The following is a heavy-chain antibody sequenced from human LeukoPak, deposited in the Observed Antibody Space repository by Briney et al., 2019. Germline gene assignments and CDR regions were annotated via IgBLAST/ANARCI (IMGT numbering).Heavy chain of an antibody. D-gene: IGHD2-8*01. CDR2: INTYGGST. J-gene: IGHJ3*01. CDR3: ARGRYYMLF. CDR1: GYTFTSYY. V-gene: IGHV1-46*01. Sequence: GASVEVSCKASGYTFTSYYMHWVRQSPGQGLEWMGIINTYGGSTSYGQKFQGRVTMTRDTSTSTVYMELSSLRSEDTAVYYCARGRYYMLFWGQGTMVTVSS.